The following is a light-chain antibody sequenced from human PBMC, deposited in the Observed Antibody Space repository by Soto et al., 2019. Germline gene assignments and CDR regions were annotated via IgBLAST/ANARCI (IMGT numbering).Light chain of an antibody. Sequence: ETVMTQSPATLAVSPGERATLSCRASHTIDTNLAWYQQKPDQAPRLLIYGASTRATGVPARFSGSGSGTEFTLTINSLQSEDFAVYSCQQYSGWHRTFRQGTKVEIK. CDR3: QQYSGWHRT. J-gene: IGKJ1*01. CDR2: GAS. V-gene: IGKV3-15*01. CDR1: HTIDTN.